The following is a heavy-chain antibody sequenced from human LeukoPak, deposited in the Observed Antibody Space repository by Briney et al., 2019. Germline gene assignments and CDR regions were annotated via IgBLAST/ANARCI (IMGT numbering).Heavy chain of an antibody. CDR3: ARNYCSSTSCTEGGGFDY. V-gene: IGHV5-51*04. D-gene: IGHD2-2*01. Sequence: GEPLKISCKGPGYSFTSYWIGWVRQMPGKGLEWMGIIYPGDSDTRYSPSSQGQVTIPADKPISTAYLQWSSLKASDTAMYSCARNYCSSTSCTEGGGFDYWGQGTLVTVSS. CDR2: IYPGDSDT. CDR1: GYSFTSYW. J-gene: IGHJ4*02.